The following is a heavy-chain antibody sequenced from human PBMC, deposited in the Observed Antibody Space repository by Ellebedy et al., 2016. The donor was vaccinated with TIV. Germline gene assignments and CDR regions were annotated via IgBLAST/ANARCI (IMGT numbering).Heavy chain of an antibody. CDR1: GFTFNSYA. Sequence: PGGSLRLSCAASGFTFNSYAMHWVRQAPGKGLEWVAHINPDGSAEYYVDSVKGRFTISRDNAKRSLFLQMNSLRVDDTAMYYCVTWGQSYGRWGQGSLVTISS. CDR2: INPDGSAE. D-gene: IGHD3-16*01. V-gene: IGHV3-7*03. J-gene: IGHJ4*02. CDR3: VTWGQSYGR.